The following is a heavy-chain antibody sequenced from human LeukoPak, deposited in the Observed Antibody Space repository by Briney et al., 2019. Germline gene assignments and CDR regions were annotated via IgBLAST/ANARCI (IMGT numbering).Heavy chain of an antibody. V-gene: IGHV1-2*04. CDR3: ARDPGYSSSWSLDY. CDR1: GYTFTGYY. D-gene: IGHD6-13*01. J-gene: IGHJ4*02. CDR2: INPNSGGT. Sequence: ASVTVSCKASGYTFTGYYMHWVRQAPGQGLEWMGWINPNSGGTNYAQKFQGWVTMTRDTSISTAYMELSRMRSDDTAVYYCARDPGYSSSWSLDYWGQGTLVTVSS.